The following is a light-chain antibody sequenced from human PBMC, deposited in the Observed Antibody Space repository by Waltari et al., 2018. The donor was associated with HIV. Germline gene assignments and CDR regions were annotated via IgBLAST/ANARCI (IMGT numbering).Light chain of an antibody. CDR3: ASYTADDTVL. J-gene: IGLJ2*01. CDR1: DSDFGLYNF. Sequence: SDLTQPASVSGFLGQSITISCTGGDSDFGLYNFISWYQQQPGKVPKLLLYEVDTRASGIPGRFSGSKSGNTASLTITGLQIEDEGLYYCASYTADDTVLFGGGTTVTV. CDR2: EVD. V-gene: IGLV2-14*01.